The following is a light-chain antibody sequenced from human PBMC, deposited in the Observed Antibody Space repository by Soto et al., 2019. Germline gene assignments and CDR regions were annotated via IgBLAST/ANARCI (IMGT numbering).Light chain of an antibody. CDR3: QQYGSLVT. Sequence: EIVMTQSPATLSVSPGERATLSCRASHSVRSDLAWYHQRPGQAPRLLIYGASSRATGIPDRFSGSGSGTDFTLTISRLEPEDLAVYYCQQYGSLVTFGQGTKVDIK. V-gene: IGKV3-20*01. CDR1: HSVRSD. CDR2: GAS. J-gene: IGKJ1*01.